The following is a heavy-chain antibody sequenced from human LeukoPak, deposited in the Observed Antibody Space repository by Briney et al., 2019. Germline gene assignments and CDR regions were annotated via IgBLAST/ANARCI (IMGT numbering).Heavy chain of an antibody. Sequence: PGGSLRLSCAASGFSFSTYWMGWVRQTPEKGLEFVANIDQGGSVRNYMDSLKGRCTISRDSAKKSLYLEINSLRADDTAVYYCARDPESSSFDLWGRGALVTVSS. V-gene: IGHV3-7*01. CDR3: ARDPESSSFDL. CDR1: GFSFSTYW. CDR2: IDQGGSVR. D-gene: IGHD6-13*01. J-gene: IGHJ4*02.